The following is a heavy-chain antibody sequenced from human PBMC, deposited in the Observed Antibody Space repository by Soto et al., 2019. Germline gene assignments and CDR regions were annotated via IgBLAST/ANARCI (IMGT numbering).Heavy chain of an antibody. V-gene: IGHV1-69*13. Sequence: SVKVSCKASGGTFSSYAISWVRQAPGQGLEWMGGIIPIFGSANYAQKFQGRVTITADESTSTAYMELSSLRSEDTAVYYCARAIGIAARPDYYYGMDVWGQGTTVTVSS. CDR2: IIPIFGSA. CDR1: GGTFSSYA. CDR3: ARAIGIAARPDYYYGMDV. D-gene: IGHD6-6*01. J-gene: IGHJ6*02.